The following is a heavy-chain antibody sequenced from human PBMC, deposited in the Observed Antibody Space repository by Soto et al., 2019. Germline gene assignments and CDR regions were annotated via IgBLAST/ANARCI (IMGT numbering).Heavy chain of an antibody. Sequence: QVQLVQSGAEVKRPGSSVKVSCKASGDTFSSYTFTWVRQAPGQGPVWMSRITTFLGIVIYGPQFQDGATMTADDTTRTAYMELSSLRTEDTAVYYCAIHDPPLRSPFYFNYWGPGTLVTVSS. CDR2: ITTFLGIV. V-gene: IGHV1-69*02. CDR1: GDTFSSYT. J-gene: IGHJ4*02. D-gene: IGHD3-3*01. CDR3: AIHDPPLRSPFYFNY.